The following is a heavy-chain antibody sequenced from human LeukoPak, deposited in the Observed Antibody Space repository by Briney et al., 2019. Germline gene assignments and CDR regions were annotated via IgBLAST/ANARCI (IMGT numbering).Heavy chain of an antibody. V-gene: IGHV1-58*02. D-gene: IGHD2-21*01. CDR2: IVVGTGNT. CDR1: GFTFTSFA. J-gene: IGHJ5*02. Sequence: TSMKVSCKASGFTFTSFAIQLVRQARGQRLEWIGWIVVGTGNTKYAQKFQGRVTITRDMSTSTAYMELNSLRSEDSAVYYCAADVIPGPKGFDPWGQGTLVTVSS. CDR3: AADVIPGPKGFDP.